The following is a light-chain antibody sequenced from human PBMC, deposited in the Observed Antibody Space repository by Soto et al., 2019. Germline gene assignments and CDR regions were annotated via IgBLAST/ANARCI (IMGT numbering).Light chain of an antibody. CDR2: GAS. CDR1: QSVSSNY. J-gene: IGKJ1*01. Sequence: ESGLTQSPGTLSLSPGERATLSCRASQSVSSNYLAWYQHKPGQAPRLLIYGASTRATGIPARFSGSGSGTDFTLTISRLEPEDSAVYYCQQYGSSPTWTFGQGTKVEIK. V-gene: IGKV3-20*01. CDR3: QQYGSSPTWT.